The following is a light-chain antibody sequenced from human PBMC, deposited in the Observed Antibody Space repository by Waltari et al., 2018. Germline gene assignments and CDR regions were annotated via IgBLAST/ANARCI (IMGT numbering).Light chain of an antibody. CDR3: QQYNSYPYT. J-gene: IGKJ2*01. Sequence: DIQMTPSPSPLSASVGARVTITFRASQSIISWLAWYQQKPGKAPTLLIYKASSLESGVPSRFSGSGSGTEFTLAISSLQPDDVATDFCQQYNSYPYTFGQGTKLEIK. V-gene: IGKV1-5*03. CDR2: KAS. CDR1: QSIISW.